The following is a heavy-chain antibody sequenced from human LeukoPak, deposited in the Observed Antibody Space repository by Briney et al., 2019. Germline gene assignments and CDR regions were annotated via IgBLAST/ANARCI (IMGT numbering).Heavy chain of an antibody. Sequence: GGSLRLPCAASGFTFRSYWMHWVRQVAGKVLVWVSRINTDGSATNYADSVKGRFTISRDNAKKTLFLQMNSLRAEDTAVYYCATSPGVWRGLDWGQGTLVTVSS. J-gene: IGHJ4*02. D-gene: IGHD3-16*01. CDR3: ATSPGVWRGLD. CDR1: GFTFRSYW. CDR2: INTDGSAT. V-gene: IGHV3-74*01.